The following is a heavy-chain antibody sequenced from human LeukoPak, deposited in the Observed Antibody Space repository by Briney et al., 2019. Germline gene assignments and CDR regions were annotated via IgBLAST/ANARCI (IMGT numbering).Heavy chain of an antibody. CDR1: GYTFTSYD. Sequence: ASVKVSCKASGYTFTSYDINWVRQATGQGLEWMGWMNPNSGNTGYAQKFQGRVTITRNTSISTAYMELSSLRSEDTAVYYCARRVRGYSCGINYYYMDVWGKGTTVTVSS. D-gene: IGHD5-18*01. CDR2: MNPNSGNT. J-gene: IGHJ6*03. V-gene: IGHV1-8*03. CDR3: ARRVRGYSCGINYYYMDV.